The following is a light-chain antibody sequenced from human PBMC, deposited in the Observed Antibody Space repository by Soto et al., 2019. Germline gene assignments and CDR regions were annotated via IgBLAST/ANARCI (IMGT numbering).Light chain of an antibody. V-gene: IGKV3-20*01. Sequence: EIVLTQSPGTLSLSPGDRATLSCRASQSVSRDYLAWYQQKPGQAPRLLIHDVSTRATGIPDRFSSSGSGTDFTLTISRLEPEDLAVYYCQQYVGSPPWTFGQGTKVEIK. CDR3: QQYVGSPPWT. CDR2: DVS. CDR1: QSVSRDY. J-gene: IGKJ1*01.